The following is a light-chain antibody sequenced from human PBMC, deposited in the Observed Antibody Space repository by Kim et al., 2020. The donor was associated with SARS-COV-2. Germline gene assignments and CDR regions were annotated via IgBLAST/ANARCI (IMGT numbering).Light chain of an antibody. CDR1: QTIRTW. V-gene: IGKV1-5*03. J-gene: IGKJ2*01. Sequence: GDRVTINYRDSQTIRTWLALYQQKPGKAPNLLFYLASTLGSGVPSRFIGSGSGTVFTLTIDSLQPDDFATYYCQHYSRFPYTFGQGTKVEI. CDR2: LAS. CDR3: QHYSRFPYT.